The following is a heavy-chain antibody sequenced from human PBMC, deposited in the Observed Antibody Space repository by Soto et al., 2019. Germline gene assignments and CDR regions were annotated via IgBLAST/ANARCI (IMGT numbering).Heavy chain of an antibody. J-gene: IGHJ3*02. D-gene: IGHD2-2*01. CDR3: ARDRCSSTSCRLDI. CDR2: INPNSGGT. CDR1: GYTFTGYY. V-gene: IGHV1-2*04. Sequence: ASVKVSCKASGYTFTGYYMHWVRQAPGQGLEWMGWINPNSGGTNYAQKFQGWVTMTRDTSISTAYMELSRLRSDDAAVYYCARDRCSSTSCRLDIWGQGTMVTVSS.